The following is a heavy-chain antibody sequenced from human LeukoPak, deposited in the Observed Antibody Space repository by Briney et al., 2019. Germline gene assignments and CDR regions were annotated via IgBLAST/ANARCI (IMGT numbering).Heavy chain of an antibody. CDR1: GGSISSYY. J-gene: IGHJ3*02. D-gene: IGHD3-16*01. V-gene: IGHV4-59*01. Sequence: SETLSLTCTVPGGSISSYYWSWIRRPPARGLEWIGYIYYSGSTNYNPSLKSRVTISVDTSKNQFSLKLSSVTAADTAVYYCAASGGSPDAFDIWGQGTMVTVSS. CDR2: IYYSGST. CDR3: AASGGSPDAFDI.